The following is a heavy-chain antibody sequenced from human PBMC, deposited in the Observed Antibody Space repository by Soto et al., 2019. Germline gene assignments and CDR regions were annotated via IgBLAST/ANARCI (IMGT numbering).Heavy chain of an antibody. CDR2: SANDASSE. V-gene: IGHV3-30-3*01. J-gene: IGHJ2*01. D-gene: IGHD2-2*01. CDR1: GFTLSGYP. Sequence: QVQLVESGGGVVQGGGSLRLSCAASGFTLSGYPMHWVRQAPGKGLEWVAISANDASSEHYADSVKGRFTISRDNPENTLYLQMKSLRAEDTALYYCARDGSANWYFDWYFDLWGRGTVVTVSS. CDR3: ARDGSANWYFDWYFDL.